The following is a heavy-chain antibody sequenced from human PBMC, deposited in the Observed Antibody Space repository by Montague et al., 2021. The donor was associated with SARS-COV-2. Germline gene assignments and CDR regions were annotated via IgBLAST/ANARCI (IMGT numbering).Heavy chain of an antibody. CDR3: VRAHPYGGPRGAYDI. V-gene: IGHV4-59*01. J-gene: IGHJ3*02. D-gene: IGHD4-23*01. CDR1: GDSITGCY. CDR2: MYDGGAV. Sequence: SETLSLTCTVSGDSITGCYWSWLRRSQGKGLEWIAYMYDGGAVNYNHSLGSRVTISTDTSKNQLSLMVNSVTAADTAVYYCVRAHPYGGPRGAYDIWGQGTVVTVSS.